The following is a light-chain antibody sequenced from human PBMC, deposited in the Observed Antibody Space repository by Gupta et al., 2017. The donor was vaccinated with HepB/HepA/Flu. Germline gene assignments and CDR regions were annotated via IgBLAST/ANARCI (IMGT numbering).Light chain of an antibody. Sequence: DSQMTQSPSTLSASVGDRFTITGRARQNIGSWLDWYQQKPGKAPKLLIYQASRLESGVPSRFSGSGSETEFPLTISSLPPDDFATYYRQHANSWPWPFGQGTKLEIK. CDR1: QNIGSW. CDR3: QHANSWPWP. J-gene: IGKJ1*01. V-gene: IGKV1-5*03. CDR2: QAS.